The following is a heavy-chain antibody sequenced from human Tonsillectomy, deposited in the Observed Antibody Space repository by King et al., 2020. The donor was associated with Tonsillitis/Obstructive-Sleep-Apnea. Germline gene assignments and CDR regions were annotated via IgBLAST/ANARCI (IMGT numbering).Heavy chain of an antibody. CDR1: GYTFTNYG. CDR3: ARDSMSHYYDSSGYYTFNY. J-gene: IGHJ4*02. Sequence: FQLVQSGAEVKKPGASVKVSCKASGYTFTNYGISWVRQAPGQGLEWMAWISAHNGHTNYAQKLQGRVTMTTDTSTSTAYMELRSLRSDDTAVYYCARDSMSHYYDSSGYYTFNYWGQGTLVTVSA. V-gene: IGHV1-18*01. D-gene: IGHD3-22*01. CDR2: ISAHNGHT.